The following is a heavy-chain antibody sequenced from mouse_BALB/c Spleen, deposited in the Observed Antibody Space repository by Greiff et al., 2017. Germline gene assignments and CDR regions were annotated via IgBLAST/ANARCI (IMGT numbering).Heavy chain of an antibody. J-gene: IGHJ3*01. CDR1: GFTFSSYG. D-gene: IGHD2-14*01. CDR3: ARDGTYYRYDSWFAY. V-gene: IGHV5-6-3*01. Sequence: EVMLVESGGGLVQPGGSLKLSCAASGFTFSSYGMSWVRQTPDKRLELVATINSNGGSTYYPDSVKGRFTISRDNAKNTLYLQMSSLKSEDTAMYYCARDGTYYRYDSWFAYWGQGTLVTVSA. CDR2: INSNGGST.